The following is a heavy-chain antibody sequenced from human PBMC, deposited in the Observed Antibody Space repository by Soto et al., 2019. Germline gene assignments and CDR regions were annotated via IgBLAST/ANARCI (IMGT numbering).Heavy chain of an antibody. CDR2: IKDDGSER. J-gene: IGHJ4*02. CDR3: ARDVGQVTIFGEALSGYFDF. D-gene: IGHD3-3*01. V-gene: IGHV3-7*03. CDR1: GFSFGSYW. Sequence: GSLILSCSVSGFSFGSYWMSWVRQAPGKGLEWLASIKDDGSERYYLDSVKGRFTISRDNAKDSLSLQMNSLRGEDTAFYYCARDVGQVTIFGEALSGYFDFWGQGTLVTVSS.